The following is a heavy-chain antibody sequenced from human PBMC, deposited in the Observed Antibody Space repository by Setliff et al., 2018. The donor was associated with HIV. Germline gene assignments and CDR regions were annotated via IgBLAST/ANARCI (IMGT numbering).Heavy chain of an antibody. CDR2: IKSDGSVI. V-gene: IGHV3-74*01. Sequence: PGGSLRLSCAASGFTFSSFWMTWVRQAPGKGLVWVSHIKSDGSVIQYADSVKGRFTISRDNAKNTLYLQMNSLRAEDTAIYYCARDGIAARWALDYWGRGTLVTVSS. D-gene: IGHD6-6*01. CDR1: GFTFSSFW. CDR3: ARDGIAARWALDY. J-gene: IGHJ4*02.